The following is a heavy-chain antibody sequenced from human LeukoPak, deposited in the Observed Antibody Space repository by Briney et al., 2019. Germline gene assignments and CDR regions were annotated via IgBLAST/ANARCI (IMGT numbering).Heavy chain of an antibody. CDR1: GFTFSSYW. J-gene: IGHJ4*02. V-gene: IGHV3-7*01. Sequence: GGSLRLSCAASGFTFSSYWMSWVRQAPGKGLEWVANIKQDGSEKYYVDSVKGRFTISRHNAKNSLYLQMNSLRAEDTAVYYCARERCSSTSCSTVNFDYWGQGTLVTVSS. D-gene: IGHD2-2*02. CDR3: ARERCSSTSCSTVNFDY. CDR2: IKQDGSEK.